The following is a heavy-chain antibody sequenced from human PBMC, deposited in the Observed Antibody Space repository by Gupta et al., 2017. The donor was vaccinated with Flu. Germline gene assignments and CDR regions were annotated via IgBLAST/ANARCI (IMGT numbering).Heavy chain of an antibody. V-gene: IGHV3-7*01. CDR3: ARDFPGYSYGDY. J-gene: IGHJ4*02. CDR1: GFTFSSYW. Sequence: EVQLVESGGGLVQPGGSLRLPCAASGFTFSSYWMSWVRQAPGKGLEWAANIKQDGSEKYYVDSVKGRFTISRDNAKNSLYLQMNCLRAEDTAVYYCARDFPGYSYGDYWGQGTLVTVSS. CDR2: IKQDGSEK. D-gene: IGHD5-18*01.